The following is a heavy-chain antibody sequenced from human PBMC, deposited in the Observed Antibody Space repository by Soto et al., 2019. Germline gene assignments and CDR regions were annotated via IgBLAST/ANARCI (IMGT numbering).Heavy chain of an antibody. V-gene: IGHV5-51*01. CDR3: ATRADPMDDSVWGPDYYYYYGMDV. CDR1: GYSFTSYW. J-gene: IGHJ6*02. Sequence: GESLKISCKGSGYSFTSYWIGWVRQMPGKGLEWMGIIYPGDSDTRYSPSFQGQVTISADKSISTAYLQWSSLKASDTAMYYCATRADPMDDSVWGPDYYYYYGMDVWGQGTTVTVSS. CDR2: IYPGDSDT. D-gene: IGHD3-16*01.